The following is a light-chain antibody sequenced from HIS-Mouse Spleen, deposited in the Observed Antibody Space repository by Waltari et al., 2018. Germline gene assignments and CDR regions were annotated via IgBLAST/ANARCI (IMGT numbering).Light chain of an antibody. CDR3: MQALPALFT. CDR1: QSLMHSNGYYY. J-gene: IGKJ3*01. Sequence: DIVMTQSPLSLPVTPGAPASISCRSSQSLMHSNGYYYLDWYLQKPGQSPHLLIYWGSNRASGVPDRFSGSGSGTDFTLKISRVEADDVGVYYCMQALPALFTFGPGTKVDIK. V-gene: IGKV2-28*01. CDR2: WGS.